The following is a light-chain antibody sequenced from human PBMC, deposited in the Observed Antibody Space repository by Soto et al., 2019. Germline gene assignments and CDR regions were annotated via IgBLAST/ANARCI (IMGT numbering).Light chain of an antibody. V-gene: IGLV2-14*01. CDR2: EVS. CDR3: SSYTTSSTLV. CDR1: SSDVGGYNY. Sequence: QSALTQPASVSASPGQSITISCTGTSSDVGGYNYVSWYQQRPGKAPKLLIYEVSDRPSGVSNRFSGSKSGNTASLTISGLQAEDEADYYCSSYTTSSTLVFATGTKVTV. J-gene: IGLJ1*01.